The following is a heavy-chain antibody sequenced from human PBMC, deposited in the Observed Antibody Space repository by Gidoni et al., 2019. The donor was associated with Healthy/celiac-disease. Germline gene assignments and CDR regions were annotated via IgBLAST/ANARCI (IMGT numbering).Heavy chain of an antibody. CDR1: GFTFSSYA. V-gene: IGHV3-30-3*01. D-gene: IGHD4-17*01. CDR3: AREGYGGNPNAFDI. Sequence: QVQLVESGGGVVKPGRSLRLSCAVSGFTFSSYAMDWVRQAPGKGLEWVAFISYDGSYKYYADSVKGRFTISRDNSKNTLYLQMNSLRAEDTAVYYCAREGYGGNPNAFDIWGQGTMVTVSS. CDR2: ISYDGSYK. J-gene: IGHJ3*02.